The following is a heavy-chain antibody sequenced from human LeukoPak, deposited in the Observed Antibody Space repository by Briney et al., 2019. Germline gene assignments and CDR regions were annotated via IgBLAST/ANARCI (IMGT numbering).Heavy chain of an antibody. CDR1: GYSISSGYY. CDR2: IYHSGST. J-gene: IGHJ4*02. Sequence: SETLSLTXAVSGYSISSGYYWGWIRQPPGKGLEWIGSIYHSGSTYYNPSLKSRVTISVDTSKNQFSLKLSSVTAADTAVYYCARINDFWSGYYQAYWGQGTLVTVSS. CDR3: ARINDFWSGYYQAY. V-gene: IGHV4-38-2*01. D-gene: IGHD3-3*01.